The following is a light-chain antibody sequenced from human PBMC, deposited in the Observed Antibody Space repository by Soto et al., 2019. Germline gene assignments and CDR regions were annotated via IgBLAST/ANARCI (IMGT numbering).Light chain of an antibody. CDR1: SSNNGAGYD. Sequence: QSVLTQPPSVSGAPGQRVTISCTGSSSNNGAGYDVHWYQQLPGTDPKLLIYGNSNRPAGVPDRFSGYKSGTSASLAITGLQDEDEADYYCQSYDSSLSALFGGGTKLTVL. J-gene: IGLJ3*02. CDR2: GNS. CDR3: QSYDSSLSAL. V-gene: IGLV1-40*01.